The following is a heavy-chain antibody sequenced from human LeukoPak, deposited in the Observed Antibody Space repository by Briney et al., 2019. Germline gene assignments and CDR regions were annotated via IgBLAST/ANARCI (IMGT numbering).Heavy chain of an antibody. CDR3: AKEPDSSSWSGENDY. Sequence: GGSLRLSCAASGFTFSSYSMNWVRQAPGKGLEWVSYISSSSSTIYYADSVKGRFTISRDNSKNTLYLQMNSLRAEDTAVYYCAKEPDSSSWSGENDYWGQGTLVTVSS. CDR1: GFTFSSYS. J-gene: IGHJ4*02. V-gene: IGHV3-48*01. D-gene: IGHD6-13*01. CDR2: ISSSSSTI.